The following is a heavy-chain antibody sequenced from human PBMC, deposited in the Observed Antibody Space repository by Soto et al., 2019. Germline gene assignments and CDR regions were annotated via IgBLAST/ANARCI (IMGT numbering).Heavy chain of an antibody. V-gene: IGHV3-23*01. Sequence: VPLLESGGGLVQPGGSLRLSCGASGFTFSVYAMTWVRQAPGKGLEWVSAISGNGGSTYYADSVKGRFTISRDNSKSTLHLQMNSLRVEDTAVYYCAKDRTFGPPLVRFDSWGQGTLVTVSS. CDR2: ISGNGGST. J-gene: IGHJ4*02. CDR3: AKDRTFGPPLVRFDS. CDR1: GFTFSVYA. D-gene: IGHD6-6*01.